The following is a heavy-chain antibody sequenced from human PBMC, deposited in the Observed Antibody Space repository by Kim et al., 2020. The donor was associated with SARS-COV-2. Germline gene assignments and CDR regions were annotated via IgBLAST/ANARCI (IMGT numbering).Heavy chain of an antibody. Sequence: WSNDYAVSVKSRVSISPDASKHQFSLQLNSVTPEDTAVYYCAREWGSYFAYWGQGTLVTVSS. V-gene: IGHV6-1*01. J-gene: IGHJ4*02. CDR2: WSN. D-gene: IGHD3-16*01. CDR3: AREWGSYFAY.